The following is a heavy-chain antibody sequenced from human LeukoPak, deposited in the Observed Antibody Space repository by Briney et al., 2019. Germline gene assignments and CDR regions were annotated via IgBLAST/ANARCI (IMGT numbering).Heavy chain of an antibody. CDR3: ARSIQLWLGDNWFDP. CDR1: GGSVTNYY. D-gene: IGHD5-18*01. Sequence: SETLSLTCTVSGGSVTNYYWGWIRQPPGKGLEWIGSIYHSGSTYYNPSLKSRVTISVDTSKNQFSLKLSSVTAADTAVYYCARSIQLWLGDNWFDPWGQGTLVTVSS. V-gene: IGHV4-38-2*02. CDR2: IYHSGST. J-gene: IGHJ5*02.